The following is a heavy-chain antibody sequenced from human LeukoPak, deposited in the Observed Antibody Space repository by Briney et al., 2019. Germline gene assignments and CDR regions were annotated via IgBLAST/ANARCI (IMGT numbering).Heavy chain of an antibody. J-gene: IGHJ4*02. CDR1: GFTFSPYA. V-gene: IGHV3-30*04. CDR3: ARAATGSFDY. D-gene: IGHD6-13*01. CDR2: ISYDGKSE. Sequence: GRSLRLSCAGSGFTFSPYAMHWVRQAPGKGLVWVALISYDGKSEWYADSVKGRFTISRDNSKNKLYLQMNSLRVDDTAIYYCARAATGSFDYWGQGTLVTVSS.